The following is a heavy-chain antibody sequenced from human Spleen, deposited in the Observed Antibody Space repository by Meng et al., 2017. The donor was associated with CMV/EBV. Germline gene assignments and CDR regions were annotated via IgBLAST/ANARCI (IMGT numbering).Heavy chain of an antibody. J-gene: IGHJ4*02. Sequence: ASVKVSCKASGYTFTSYGISWVRQAPGQGLEWMGWISAYNGNTTYAQKLQGRVTMTTDTSTSTAYMELRSLRSDDTAVYYCARAEGGLWFGELSRFAYWGQGTLVTVSS. V-gene: IGHV1-18*01. CDR2: ISAYNGNT. CDR3: ARAEGGLWFGELSRFAY. D-gene: IGHD3-10*01. CDR1: GYTFTSYG.